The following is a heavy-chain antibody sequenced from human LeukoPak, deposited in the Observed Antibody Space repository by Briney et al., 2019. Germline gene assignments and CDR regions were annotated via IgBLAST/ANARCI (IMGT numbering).Heavy chain of an antibody. CDR3: ARHFGTGDNFDY. CDR1: GYTFTNND. J-gene: IGHJ4*02. V-gene: IGHV1-8*01. Sequence: ASVKVSCKASGYTFTNNDIHWVRQATGQGLEWMGWKHPNSDDTGYAQKFQGRVTMTRNTSISTAYMELSSLRPEDTAVYYCARHFGTGDNFDYWGQGTLLIVSS. CDR2: KHPNSDDT. D-gene: IGHD1-1*01.